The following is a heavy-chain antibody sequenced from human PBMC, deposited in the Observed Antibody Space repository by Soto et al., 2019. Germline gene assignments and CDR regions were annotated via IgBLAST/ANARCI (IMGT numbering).Heavy chain of an antibody. CDR3: ATLPRSGWHHYYYGMDT. CDR1: GFTFSNFG. V-gene: IGHV3-30*03. J-gene: IGHJ6*02. D-gene: IGHD6-19*01. Sequence: QVQRVESGGTVIQPGRSLRLSCAASGFTFSNFGMHWVRQAPGTGLEWVAVISHDENIKAYTDYVKGRFSISRDNSKNTLYLQMNSLKPEDTAVYYCATLPRSGWHHYYYGMDTRGQGTTVTVSS. CDR2: ISHDENIK.